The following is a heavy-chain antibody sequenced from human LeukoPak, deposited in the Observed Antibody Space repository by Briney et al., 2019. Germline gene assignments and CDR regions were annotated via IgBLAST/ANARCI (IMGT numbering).Heavy chain of an antibody. D-gene: IGHD3-10*01. CDR1: GFTFSSYA. V-gene: IGHV3-23*01. CDR3: ARGVRGVIITELDY. Sequence: GGSLRLSCAASGFTFSSYAMSWARQAPGKGLEWVSAISGSGGSTYYADSVKGRFTISRDNSKNTLYLQMNSLRAEDTAVYYCARGVRGVIITELDYWGQGTLVTVSS. CDR2: ISGSGGST. J-gene: IGHJ4*02.